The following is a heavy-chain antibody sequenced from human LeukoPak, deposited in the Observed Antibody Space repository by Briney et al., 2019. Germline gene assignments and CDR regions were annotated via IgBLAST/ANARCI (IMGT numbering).Heavy chain of an antibody. V-gene: IGHV1-69*05. CDR1: GGTFSSYA. CDR2: IIPIFGTA. Sequence: SVRVSCKASGGTFSSYAISWVRQAPGQGLEWMGGIIPIFGTANYAQKVQGRVTITTDESTSTAYMELSSLRSEDTAVYYCAREGSGYYFDYWGQGTLVTVSS. J-gene: IGHJ4*02. CDR3: AREGSGYYFDY. D-gene: IGHD1-26*01.